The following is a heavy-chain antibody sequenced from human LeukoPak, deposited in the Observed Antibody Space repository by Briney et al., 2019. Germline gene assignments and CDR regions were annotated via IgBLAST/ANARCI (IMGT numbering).Heavy chain of an antibody. Sequence: SETLSLTCTVSGGSIRSYYWSWIRQPPGKGLEWIGYIYNSGTTNYNPSLKSRVTISVDTSKNQFSLKLRSVTAADTAVYYCARDGNDDFWSGHGAFDIWGQGTMVTVSS. J-gene: IGHJ3*02. CDR1: GGSIRSYY. V-gene: IGHV4-59*01. D-gene: IGHD3-3*01. CDR3: ARDGNDDFWSGHGAFDI. CDR2: IYNSGTT.